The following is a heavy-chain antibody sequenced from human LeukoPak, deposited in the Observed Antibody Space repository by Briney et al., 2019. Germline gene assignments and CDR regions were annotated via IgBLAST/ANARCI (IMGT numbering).Heavy chain of an antibody. CDR1: GYTLTELS. Sequence: ASVKVSCKVSGYTLTELSMHWVRQAPGKGLEWMGGFDPEDGETIYAQKFQGRVTMTEDTSTDTAYMELSGLRSEDTAVYYCATINFWREHYNWFDPWGQGTLVAVSS. CDR3: ATINFWREHYNWFDP. D-gene: IGHD3-3*01. CDR2: FDPEDGET. J-gene: IGHJ5*02. V-gene: IGHV1-24*01.